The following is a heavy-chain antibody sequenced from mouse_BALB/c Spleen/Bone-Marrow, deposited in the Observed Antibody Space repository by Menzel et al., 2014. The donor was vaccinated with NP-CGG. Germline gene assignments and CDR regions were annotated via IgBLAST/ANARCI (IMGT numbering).Heavy chain of an antibody. V-gene: IGHV5-6-3*01. CDR2: INSNGGST. CDR1: GFTFSSYG. CDR3: ARDYDYDY. D-gene: IGHD2-4*01. J-gene: IGHJ2*01. Sequence: EVKLMESGGGLVQPGGSLKLSCAASGFTFSSYGMSWVRQTPDKRLELVATINSNGGSTYYPDSVKGRFTISRDNAKNTLYLQMSSLKSEDTAVYYCARDYDYDYWGQGTTLTVSS.